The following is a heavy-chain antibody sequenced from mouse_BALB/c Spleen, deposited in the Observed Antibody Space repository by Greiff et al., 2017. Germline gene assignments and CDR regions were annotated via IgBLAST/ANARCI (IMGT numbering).Heavy chain of an antibody. CDR2: IWAGGST. J-gene: IGHJ4*01. D-gene: IGHD2-3*01. CDR3: ARLYDGFYYAMDY. CDR1: GFSLTSYG. V-gene: IGHV2-9*02. Sequence: VKLMESGPGLVAPSQSLSITCTVSGFSLTSYGVHWVRQPPGKGLEWLGVIWAGGSTNYNSALMSRLSISKDNSKSQVFLKMNSLQTDDTAMYYCARLYDGFYYAMDYWGQGTSVTVSS.